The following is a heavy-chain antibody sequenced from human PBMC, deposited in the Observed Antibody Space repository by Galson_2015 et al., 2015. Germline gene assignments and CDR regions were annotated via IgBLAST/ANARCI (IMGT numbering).Heavy chain of an antibody. CDR2: ISAYNGNT. Sequence: SVKVSCKASGYTFTSYGISWVRQAPGQGLEWMGWISAYNGNTNYAQKLQGRVTMTTDTSTSTAYMELRSLRSDDTAVYYCARDLEKDGYNQKSYFDYWGQGTLGTVSS. D-gene: IGHD5-24*01. CDR1: GYTFTSYG. J-gene: IGHJ4*02. CDR3: ARDLEKDGYNQKSYFDY. V-gene: IGHV1-18*01.